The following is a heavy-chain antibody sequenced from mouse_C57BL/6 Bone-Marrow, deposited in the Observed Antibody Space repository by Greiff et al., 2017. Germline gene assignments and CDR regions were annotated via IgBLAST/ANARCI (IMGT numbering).Heavy chain of an antibody. CDR1: GFTFSSYG. D-gene: IGHD1-1*01. Sequence: EVHLVESGGGLVKPGGSLKLSCAASGFTFSSYGMSWVRQTPDKRLEWVATISSGGSYTYYPDSVKGRFTISRDNAKNTLYLQMSSLKSEDTAMYYCARRGVVALDYWGQGTTLTVSS. CDR2: ISSGGSYT. CDR3: ARRGVVALDY. J-gene: IGHJ2*01. V-gene: IGHV5-6*01.